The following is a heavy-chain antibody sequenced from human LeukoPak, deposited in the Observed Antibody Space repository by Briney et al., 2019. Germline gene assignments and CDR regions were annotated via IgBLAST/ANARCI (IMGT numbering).Heavy chain of an antibody. CDR2: IKQDGSEK. CDR3: AKDLTGTYGFDF. J-gene: IGHJ3*01. CDR1: GFTFSTYW. Sequence: GGSLRLSCAASGFTFSTYWMSWVRQAPGKGLEWVANIKQDGSEKYYVDSVKGRLTASRDTAKNSLYLQMNDLRVEDTAVYYCAKDLTGTYGFDFWGQGTMVTVSS. D-gene: IGHD7-27*01. V-gene: IGHV3-7*01.